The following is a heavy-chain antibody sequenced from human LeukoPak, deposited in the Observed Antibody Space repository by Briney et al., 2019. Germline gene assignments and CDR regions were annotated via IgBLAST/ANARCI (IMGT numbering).Heavy chain of an antibody. CDR1: GFTFSSYG. CDR2: ISYDGSNK. D-gene: IGHD3-9*01. J-gene: IGHJ6*02. V-gene: IGHV3-30*18. CDR3: ANVVLRYFDWLSNGMDV. Sequence: PGRSLRLSCAASGFTFSSYGMHWVRQAPGKGLEWVAVISYDGSNKYYADSVKGRFTISRDNSKNTLYLQMNSLRAEDTAVYYCANVVLRYFDWLSNGMDVWGQGTTVTVSS.